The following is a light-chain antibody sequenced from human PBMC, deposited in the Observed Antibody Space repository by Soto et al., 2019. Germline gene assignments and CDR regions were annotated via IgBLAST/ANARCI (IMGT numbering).Light chain of an antibody. CDR1: QSLLHSDGKTY. J-gene: IGKJ4*01. CDR2: EVS. Sequence: DIVMTQAPLSLSVTPGQPASISCKSSQSLLHSDGKTYLSWYLQKPGQPPQLLMYEVSIRFSGVPYRFRGSGSGTDFTLSISRMEAADVGIYYCMQATQPLLTFGGGTKVDIK. CDR3: MQATQPLLT. V-gene: IGKV2-29*03.